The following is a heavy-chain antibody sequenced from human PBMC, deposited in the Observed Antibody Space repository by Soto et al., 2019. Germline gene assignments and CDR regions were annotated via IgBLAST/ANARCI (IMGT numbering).Heavy chain of an antibody. V-gene: IGHV3-72*01. D-gene: IGHD3-10*01. CDR2: TKDKAYSYTT. Sequence: GGSLRLSCSASGFSLSDLFIDWVRQAPGKGLEWVGRTKDKAYSYTTEYAASMKGRFTISRDESRNSLYLQMSSLKTEDTAVYYCASIRGVFGYWGQGTLVTVSS. CDR3: ASIRGVFGY. J-gene: IGHJ4*02. CDR1: GFSLSDLF.